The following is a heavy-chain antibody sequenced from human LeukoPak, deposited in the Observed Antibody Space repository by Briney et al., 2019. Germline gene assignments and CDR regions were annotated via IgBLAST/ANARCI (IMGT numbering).Heavy chain of an antibody. D-gene: IGHD3-22*01. CDR3: ARDSSGYYYFDY. CDR2: IYYSGST. CDR1: GGSISSGGYS. J-gene: IGHJ4*02. Sequence: NPSETLSLTCAVSGGSISSGGYSWSWIRQPPGKGLEWIGYIYYSGSTYYNPSLKSRITISVDTSKNKFSLKLSSVTAADTAVYYCARDSSGYYYFDYWGQGTLVTVSS. V-gene: IGHV4-30-2*03.